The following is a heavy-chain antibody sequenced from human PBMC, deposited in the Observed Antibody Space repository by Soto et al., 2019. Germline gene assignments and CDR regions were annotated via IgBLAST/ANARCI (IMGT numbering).Heavy chain of an antibody. CDR1: GFSLTTTGMS. CDR3: ARTHTTYYSGSRAFDL. Sequence: GSGPTLEKPTQTLALSCSFSGFSLTTTGMSVSWIRQPPGKALEWLARIDWDDDKYYSTSLKTRLTVSKDTSKNQVVLTMTNMDPVDTATYYCARTHTTYYSGSRAFDLWGQGTLVTVS. CDR2: IDWDDDK. J-gene: IGHJ4*02. V-gene: IGHV2-70*11. D-gene: IGHD3-22*01.